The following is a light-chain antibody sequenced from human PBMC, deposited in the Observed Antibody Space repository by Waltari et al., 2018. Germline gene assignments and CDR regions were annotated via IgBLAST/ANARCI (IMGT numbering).Light chain of an antibody. CDR1: QSISSY. Sequence: DIQMTQSPSSLSASVGDRVTITCRASQSISSYFNWYPQKPGKAPKLLIYAASSLQSGVPSRFSGSGSGTDFTLTISSLQPEDFATYYCQQSYSTPRVTFGQGTRLEIK. J-gene: IGKJ5*01. V-gene: IGKV1-39*01. CDR3: QQSYSTPRVT. CDR2: AAS.